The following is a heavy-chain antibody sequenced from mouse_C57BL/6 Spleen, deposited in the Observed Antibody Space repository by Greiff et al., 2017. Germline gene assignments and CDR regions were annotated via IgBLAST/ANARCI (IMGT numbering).Heavy chain of an antibody. D-gene: IGHD2-1*01. J-gene: IGHJ1*03. CDR2: INYDGSST. V-gene: IGHV5-16*01. Sequence: EVKLVESEGGLVQPGSSMKLSCTASGFTFSDYYMAWVRQVPEKGLEWVANINYDGSSTYYLDSLKSRFIISRDNAKNILYLQMSSLKSEDTATYYCARVYYGNWRYFDVWGTGTTVTVSS. CDR3: ARVYYGNWRYFDV. CDR1: GFTFSDYY.